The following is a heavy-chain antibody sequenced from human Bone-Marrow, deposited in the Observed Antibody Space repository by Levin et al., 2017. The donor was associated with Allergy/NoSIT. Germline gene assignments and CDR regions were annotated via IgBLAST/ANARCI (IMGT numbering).Heavy chain of an antibody. CDR2: IFYTGNT. V-gene: IGHV4-59*01. Sequence: SETLSLTCSVSGATISNYYWSWVRQPPGKGLEWIGDIFYTGNTNYNPSLKSRVSISIGNSKNQFSLKLRSVTAADTAVYYCAKIVTGVVYWGQGTLVTVSS. CDR3: AKIVTGVVY. CDR1: GATISNYY. D-gene: IGHD3-9*01. J-gene: IGHJ4*02.